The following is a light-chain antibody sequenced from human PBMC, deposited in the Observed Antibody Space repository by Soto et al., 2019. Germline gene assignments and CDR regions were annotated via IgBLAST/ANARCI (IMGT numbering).Light chain of an antibody. V-gene: IGLV2-23*02. Sequence: QSALTQPASVSGSPGQSIIISCTGTSSDVGSYNLVSWYQQHPGKAPKFMIYEVGKRPSGVSNRFSGSKSGNTASLTISGLQAEDEADYYCCSYAGSGTYVFGTGTKLTVL. CDR1: SSDVGSYNL. CDR2: EVG. J-gene: IGLJ1*01. CDR3: CSYAGSGTYV.